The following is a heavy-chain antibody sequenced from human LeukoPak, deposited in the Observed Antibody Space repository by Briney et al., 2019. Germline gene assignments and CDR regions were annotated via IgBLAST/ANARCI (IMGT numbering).Heavy chain of an antibody. CDR1: GYTFTGYY. CDR3: ARGPRSYYYDSSGYSHPYYFDY. CDR2: INPNSGGT. V-gene: IGHV1-2*02. D-gene: IGHD3-22*01. Sequence: ASVKVSCKASGYTFTGYYMHWVRQAPGQGLEWMGWINPNSGGTNYAQKFQGRVTMTRDTSISTAYMELSRLRSDDTAVYYCARGPRSYYYDSSGYSHPYYFDYWGQGTLVTVSS. J-gene: IGHJ4*02.